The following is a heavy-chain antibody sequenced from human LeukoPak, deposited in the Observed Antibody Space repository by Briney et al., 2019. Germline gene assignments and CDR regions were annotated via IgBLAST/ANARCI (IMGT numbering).Heavy chain of an antibody. V-gene: IGHV1-2*02. CDR2: INPNSGGT. J-gene: IGHJ5*02. Sequence: ASVKVSCKASGYTFTGYYMHWVRQAPGQGLEWMGWINPNSGGTNYAQKFQGRVTMTRDTSISTAYMELSRLRSDDTAVYYCARPIAVAGINWFDPWGRGTLVTVSS. D-gene: IGHD6-19*01. CDR1: GYTFTGYY. CDR3: ARPIAVAGINWFDP.